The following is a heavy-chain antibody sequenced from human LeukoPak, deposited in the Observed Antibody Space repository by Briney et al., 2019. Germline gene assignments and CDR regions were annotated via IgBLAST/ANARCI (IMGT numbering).Heavy chain of an antibody. CDR3: ARGARGYCSSTSCYSWFDP. D-gene: IGHD2-2*01. V-gene: IGHV4-34*01. J-gene: IGHJ5*02. CDR2: INHSGST. CDR1: GGSFSGYY. Sequence: SETLSLTCAVYGGSFSGYYWSWIRQPPEKGLEWIGEINHSGSTNYNPSLKSRVTMSVDTSKNQFSLKLSSVTAADTAVYYCARGARGYCSSTSCYSWFDPWGQGTLVTVSS.